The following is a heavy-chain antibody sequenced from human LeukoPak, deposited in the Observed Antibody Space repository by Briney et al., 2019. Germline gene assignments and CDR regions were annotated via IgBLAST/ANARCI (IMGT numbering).Heavy chain of an antibody. D-gene: IGHD4-11*01. Sequence: WGSLRLSCAASGFSFSSYGMHWVRQAPGKGLEWVAVIWYDGSKKYYIDSVKGRFTISRDNSKNTLFLQMDYLRAEDTAAYHCAREGRYSRSSRSFGGFYYGMDVWGQGTTVTVSS. CDR3: AREGRYSRSSRSFGGFYYGMDV. J-gene: IGHJ6*02. V-gene: IGHV3-33*01. CDR2: IWYDGSKK. CDR1: GFSFSSYG.